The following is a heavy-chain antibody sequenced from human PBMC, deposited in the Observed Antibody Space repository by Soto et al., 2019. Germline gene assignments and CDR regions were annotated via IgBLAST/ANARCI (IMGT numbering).Heavy chain of an antibody. CDR3: ARARGQRYRNAFLV. V-gene: IGHV4-39*01. CDR1: GDSISDSDYY. CDR2: IHYSDTT. D-gene: IGHD3-9*01. Sequence: AETLSLTCTVSGDSISDSDYYWVWMRQPPGGGLDWLGSIHYSDTTYYSSSLKGRATISVETPQNLISLNLKSATAADTAVYFCARARGQRYRNAFLVWGQGTMVTVSS. J-gene: IGHJ3*01.